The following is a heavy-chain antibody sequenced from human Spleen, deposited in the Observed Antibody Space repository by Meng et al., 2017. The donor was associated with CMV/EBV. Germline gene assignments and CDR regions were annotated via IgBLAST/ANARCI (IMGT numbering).Heavy chain of an antibody. J-gene: IGHJ6*02. V-gene: IGHV3-11*04. CDR2: ISAAGDTI. Sequence: GESLKISCEASGFTFSNYYMSWIRQGPGKGPEWLSYISAAGDTIYYADSVKGRFTISRDNAKNSLYLQMNSLRAEDTAVYYCARVLRFLEWPPHYGMDVWGQGTTVTVSS. CDR1: GFTFSNYY. D-gene: IGHD3-3*01. CDR3: ARVLRFLEWPPHYGMDV.